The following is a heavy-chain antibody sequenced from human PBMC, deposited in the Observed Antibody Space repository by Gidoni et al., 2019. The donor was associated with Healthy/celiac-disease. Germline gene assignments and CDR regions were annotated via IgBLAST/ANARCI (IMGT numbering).Heavy chain of an antibody. CDR2: IYYSGST. CDR1: GGSISSGAYY. V-gene: IGHV4-30-4*01. Sequence: QVQLQESGPGLVKPSQTLSLTCPVSGGSISSGAYYWSWIRQPPGKGLEWIGYIYYSGSTYYNPSLKSRVTISVDTSKNQFSLKLSSVTAADTAVYYCARDPGVPAASSGYGMDVWGQGTTVTVSS. CDR3: ARDPGVPAASSGYGMDV. J-gene: IGHJ6*02. D-gene: IGHD2-2*01.